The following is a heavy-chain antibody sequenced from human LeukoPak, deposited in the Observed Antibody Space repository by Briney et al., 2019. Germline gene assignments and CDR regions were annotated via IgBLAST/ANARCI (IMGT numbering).Heavy chain of an antibody. CDR2: INSDGSGT. J-gene: IGHJ3*02. D-gene: IGHD2-8*01. Sequence: GGSLRLSCAASGFTFNSYWMHWVRQAPGKGLVWVSRINSDGSGTSDADFVKGRFTISRDNSKNTLYLQMNSLRVEDTAMYYCARDRLTNDAFDIWGQGTMVTVSS. CDR3: ARDRLTNDAFDI. V-gene: IGHV3-74*01. CDR1: GFTFNSYW.